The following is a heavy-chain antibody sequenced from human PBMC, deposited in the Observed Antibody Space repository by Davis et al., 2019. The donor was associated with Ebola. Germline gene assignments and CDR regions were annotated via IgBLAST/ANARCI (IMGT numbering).Heavy chain of an antibody. CDR1: GYSLTELS. CDR3: ARGDDRSHWNYVSPLGY. CDR2: FHPERGET. Sequence: AASVKVSCKVSGYSLTELSVHWVRQTPEKGLEWMGGFHPERGETVFAQNFQGRVSMTEDTSTDTAYMELSSLRSEDTAVYYCARGDDRSHWNYVSPLGYWGQGTLITVSS. D-gene: IGHD1-7*01. J-gene: IGHJ4*02. V-gene: IGHV1-24*01.